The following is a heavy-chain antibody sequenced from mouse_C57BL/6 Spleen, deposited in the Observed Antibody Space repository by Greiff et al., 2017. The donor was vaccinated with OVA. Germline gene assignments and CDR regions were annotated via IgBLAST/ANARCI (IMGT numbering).Heavy chain of an antibody. J-gene: IGHJ4*01. CDR1: GFTFSDYY. CDR2: INYDGSST. Sequence: VQLKESEGGLVQPGSSMKLSCTASGFTFSDYYMAWVRQVPEKGLEWVANINYDGSSTYYLDSLKSRFIISRDNAKNILYLQMSSLKSEDTATYYCAREGVEYYAMDYWGQGTSVTVSS. CDR3: AREGVEYYAMDY. V-gene: IGHV5-16*01.